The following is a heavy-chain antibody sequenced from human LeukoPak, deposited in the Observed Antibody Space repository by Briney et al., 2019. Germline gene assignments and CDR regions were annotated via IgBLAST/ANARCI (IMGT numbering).Heavy chain of an antibody. V-gene: IGHV3-7*01. Sequence: GGSLRLSCVVSGFTFSSHWMSWVRQAPGKGLEWVANIKEDGSEKYYVDSVKGRFTISRDNAKKSLYLQMDSLRAEDTAVYYCARDRRGYYYDSSGYRPFEYWGQGTLVTVSS. CDR1: GFTFSSHW. CDR2: IKEDGSEK. D-gene: IGHD3-22*01. J-gene: IGHJ4*02. CDR3: ARDRRGYYYDSSGYRPFEY.